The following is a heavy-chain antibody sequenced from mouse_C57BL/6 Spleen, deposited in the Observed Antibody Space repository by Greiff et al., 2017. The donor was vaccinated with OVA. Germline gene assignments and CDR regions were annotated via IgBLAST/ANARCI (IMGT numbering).Heavy chain of an antibody. CDR1: GYTFTSYW. J-gene: IGHJ2*01. D-gene: IGHD4-1*01. V-gene: IGHV1-59*01. CDR3: ARSRANWERGNFDY. CDR2: IDPSDSYT. Sequence: QVQLQQPGAELVRPGTSVKLSCTASGYTFTSYWMHWVKQRPGQGLEWIGVIDPSDSYTNYNQKVKGKATLTVDTSSSTAYMQLSSLTSEDSAVYYCARSRANWERGNFDYWGQGTTLTVSS.